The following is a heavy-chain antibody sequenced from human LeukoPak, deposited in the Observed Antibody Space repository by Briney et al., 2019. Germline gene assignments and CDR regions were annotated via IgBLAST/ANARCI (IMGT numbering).Heavy chain of an antibody. CDR1: GYSISNGYY. CDR2: LYYSGST. J-gene: IGHJ4*02. Sequence: SETLSLTCTVSGYSISNGYYWGWIRQPPGKGLEWIGSLYYSGSTYYNPSLKSRVTMSVDTSKNQFSLKLSSVTAADTAVYYCARRGSGSYYTARLSSHFDYWGQGTLVTVSS. CDR3: ARRGSGSYYTARLSSHFDY. V-gene: IGHV4-38-2*02. D-gene: IGHD1-26*01.